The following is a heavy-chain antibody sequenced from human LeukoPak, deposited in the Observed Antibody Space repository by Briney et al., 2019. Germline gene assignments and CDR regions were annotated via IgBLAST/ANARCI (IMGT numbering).Heavy chain of an antibody. D-gene: IGHD3-10*01. Sequence: GGSLRLSCAASGFTFSSYAMSWVRQAPGKGLEWVSAISGSGGSTYYADSVKGRFTISRDNSKNTLYLQMNSLRAEDTAVYYCAKDGTIKTITMVRGDLRAEYFQHWGQGTLVTVSS. CDR2: ISGSGGST. CDR3: AKDGTIKTITMVRGDLRAEYFQH. V-gene: IGHV3-23*01. CDR1: GFTFSSYA. J-gene: IGHJ1*01.